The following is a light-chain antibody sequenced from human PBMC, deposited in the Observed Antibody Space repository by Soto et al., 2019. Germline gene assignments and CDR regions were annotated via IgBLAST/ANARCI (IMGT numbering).Light chain of an antibody. CDR3: QQRRNWPDT. CDR2: DAS. Sequence: DIVLTQSPATLSLSPGERATLSCRASQNIDSYLAWYQQKPGQAPRLLIYDASNRATGVPARFSGSGSGTDFTLSISSLEPEDFVVYYCQQRRNWPDTFGQGTKLEIK. J-gene: IGKJ2*01. V-gene: IGKV3-11*01. CDR1: QNIDSY.